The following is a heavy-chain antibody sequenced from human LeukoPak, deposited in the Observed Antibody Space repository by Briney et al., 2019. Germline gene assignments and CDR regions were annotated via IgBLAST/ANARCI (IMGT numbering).Heavy chain of an antibody. CDR2: ISAYNGNT. CDR1: GYTFTSYG. D-gene: IGHD6-19*01. J-gene: IGHJ4*02. Sequence: GASVKVSCKASGYTFTSYGISWVRQAPGQGLEWMGWISAYNGNTNYAQKLQGRVTMTTDTSTSTAYMELRSLRSDDTAVYYCARDRPRVAGTYQLDYWGQGTLVTVSS. CDR3: ARDRPRVAGTYQLDY. V-gene: IGHV1-18*01.